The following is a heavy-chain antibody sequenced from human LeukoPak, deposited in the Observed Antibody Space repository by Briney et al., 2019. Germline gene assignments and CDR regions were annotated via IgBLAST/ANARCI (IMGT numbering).Heavy chain of an antibody. J-gene: IGHJ5*02. D-gene: IGHD1-1*01. CDR2: IIPIFGTA. CDR1: GGTFSSYA. V-gene: IGHV1-69*13. CDR3: ARNLAQLGVGRFDP. Sequence: SVKVSCTASGGTFSSYAISWVRQAPGQGLEWMGGIIPIFGTANYAQKFQGRVTITADESTSTAYMELSSLRSEDTAVYYCARNLAQLGVGRFDPWGQGTLVTVSS.